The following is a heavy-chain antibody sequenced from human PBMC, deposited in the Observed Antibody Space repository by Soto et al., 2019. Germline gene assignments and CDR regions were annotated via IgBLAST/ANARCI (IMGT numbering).Heavy chain of an antibody. CDR2: IYYSGST. CDR1: GGSISSYY. CDR3: ARVLLPHVAAAAVWFDP. Sequence: SETLSLTCTVSGGSISSYYWSWIRQPPGKGLEWIGYIYYSGSTNYNPSLKSRVTISVDTSKNQFSLKLSSVTAADTAVYYCARVLLPHVAAAAVWFDPWGQGTLVTVSS. D-gene: IGHD6-13*01. J-gene: IGHJ5*02. V-gene: IGHV4-59*01.